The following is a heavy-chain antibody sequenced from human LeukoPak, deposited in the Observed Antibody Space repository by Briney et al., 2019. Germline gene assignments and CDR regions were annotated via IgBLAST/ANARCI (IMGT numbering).Heavy chain of an antibody. Sequence: GGSLRLSCAASGFTVSSYWMHWVRQAPGKGLVWVSRTNSDGSSTSYADSVKGRFTISRDNAKNTLYLQMNSLRAEDTAVYYCARASDSYVYNYYYMDVWGKGTTVTVSS. V-gene: IGHV3-74*01. CDR1: GFTVSSYW. D-gene: IGHD5-18*01. CDR3: ARASDSYVYNYYYMDV. J-gene: IGHJ6*03. CDR2: TNSDGSST.